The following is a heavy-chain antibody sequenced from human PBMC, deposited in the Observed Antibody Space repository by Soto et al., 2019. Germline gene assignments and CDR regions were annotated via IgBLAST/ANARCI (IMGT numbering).Heavy chain of an antibody. CDR1: GFTVSNNY. J-gene: IGHJ4*02. CDR3: ATNRGGGGY. D-gene: IGHD3-10*01. Sequence: EVQLVESGGGLIQPGGSLRLSCAVSGFTVSNNYMSWVRQAPGKGLEGVSVIYSGGYTAYGDSVKGRFTISRDNSNNSLTLKRKALRARAPAGYSCATNRGGGGYWGQGTLVTVSS. CDR2: IYSGGYT. V-gene: IGHV3-53*01.